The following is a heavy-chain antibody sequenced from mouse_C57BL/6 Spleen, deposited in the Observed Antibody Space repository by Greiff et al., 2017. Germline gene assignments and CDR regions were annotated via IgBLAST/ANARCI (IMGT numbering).Heavy chain of an antibody. CDR1: GYTFTSYS. J-gene: IGHJ2*02. CDR3: AREDGNIDY. D-gene: IGHD2-1*01. Sequence: VQLLESGAELARPGASVKMSCKASGYTFTSYSMHWVKQRPGQGLEGIGYINPSSGYTKYNQKFKYKATSTADKSSNTAYMQLSSLSSEDSAVYYCAREDGNIDYWGQGTSLTVSS. CDR2: INPSSGYT. V-gene: IGHV1-4*01.